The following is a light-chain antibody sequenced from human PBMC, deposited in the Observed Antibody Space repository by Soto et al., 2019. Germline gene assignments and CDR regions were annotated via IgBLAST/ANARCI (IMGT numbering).Light chain of an antibody. J-gene: IGLJ1*01. CDR3: SSYTSSSTPHV. CDR2: EVS. V-gene: IGLV2-14*01. Sequence: QSVLTQPASVSGSPGQSITISCTGTSSDVGGYNYVSWYQQHPGKAPKLMIYEVSNRPSGVSNRFSGSKSGNTASLTISGLQAEDEADYYCSSYTSSSTPHVFGTGTKLIVL. CDR1: SSDVGGYNY.